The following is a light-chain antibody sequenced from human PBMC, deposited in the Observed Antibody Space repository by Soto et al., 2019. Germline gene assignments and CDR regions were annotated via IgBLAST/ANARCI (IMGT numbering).Light chain of an antibody. Sequence: EIVMTQSPATLSVSPGERATLSCRASQSVSSNLAWYQQKPGQAPRLLIYGASTRATGIPARFSGSGSGTEFTLTISSLQSEDFAVYYCQQYNNVPPGTFGQGTKVEIK. J-gene: IGKJ1*01. V-gene: IGKV3-15*01. CDR1: QSVSSN. CDR2: GAS. CDR3: QQYNNVPPGT.